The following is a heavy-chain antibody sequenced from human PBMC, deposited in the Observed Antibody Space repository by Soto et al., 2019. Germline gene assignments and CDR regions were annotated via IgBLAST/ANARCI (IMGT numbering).Heavy chain of an antibody. CDR1: GFSFSGYY. J-gene: IGHJ5*02. Sequence: QAQLVESGGGLVEPGGSLRLSCAASGFSFSGYYMCWVRQRPGEGPEWISCISGSGTSMAYADSVKGRFTVSRDNAKNSLHLQMNSLRDVDTAVYYCVRDPRNLGFDPWGQGTLVTVSS. V-gene: IGHV3-11*01. CDR2: ISGSGTSM. CDR3: VRDPRNLGFDP.